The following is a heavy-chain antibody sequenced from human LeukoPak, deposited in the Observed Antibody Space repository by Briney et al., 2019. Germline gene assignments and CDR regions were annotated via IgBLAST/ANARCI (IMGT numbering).Heavy chain of an antibody. CDR3: ARDSVEDGSGNIYYYMDV. J-gene: IGHJ6*03. CDR2: ISSSSSYI. V-gene: IGHV3-21*01. D-gene: IGHD3-10*01. Sequence: GGSLPLSCAASGFTFSSYSMNWVRQAPGKGLEWVSSISSSSSYIYYADSVKGRFTISRDNAKNSLYLQMNSLRAEDTAVYYCARDSVEDGSGNIYYYMDVWGKGTTVTVSS. CDR1: GFTFSSYS.